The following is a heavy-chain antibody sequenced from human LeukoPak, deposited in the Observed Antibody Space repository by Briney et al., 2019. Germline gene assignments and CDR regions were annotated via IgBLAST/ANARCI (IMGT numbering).Heavy chain of an antibody. CDR3: ARGNYDFWSGYYASYMDV. V-gene: IGHV4-59*01. CDR1: GGSISSYY. D-gene: IGHD3-3*01. Sequence: SETLSLTCTVSGGSISSYYWSWIRQPPAKGLEWIGYIYYSGSTNYNPSLKSRVTISVDTSKNQFSLKLSSVIAADTAVYYCARGNYDFWSGYYASYMDVWGQGTTVTVSS. CDR2: IYYSGST. J-gene: IGHJ6*02.